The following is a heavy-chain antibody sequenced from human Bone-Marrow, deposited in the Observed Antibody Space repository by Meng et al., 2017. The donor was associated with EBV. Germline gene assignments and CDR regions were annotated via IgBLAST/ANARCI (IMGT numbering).Heavy chain of an antibody. CDR2: INHSGST. J-gene: IGHJ4*02. CDR3: ARVRSVATITLFDY. D-gene: IGHD5-24*01. Sequence: VQLQQWGAGRLKPSETLALTCAVYGGSFSGYYWSWIRQPPGKGLEWIGEINHSGSTNYNPSLKSRVTISVDTSKNQFSLKLSSVTAADTAVYYCARVRSVATITLFDYWGQGTLVTVSS. V-gene: IGHV4-34*01. CDR1: GGSFSGYY.